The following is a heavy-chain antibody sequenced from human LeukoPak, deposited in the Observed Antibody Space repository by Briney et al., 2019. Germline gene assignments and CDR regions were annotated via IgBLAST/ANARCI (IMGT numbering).Heavy chain of an antibody. CDR2: KKKDGSEK. CDR3: ARGYYYDSSGYYVGNDFDY. CDR1: GFIFSTYW. D-gene: IGHD3-22*01. Sequence: PGGSLRLSCAASGFIFSTYWMSWVRQAPGKGLEWVANKKKDGSEKHYVDSVKGRFTISRDDAKNSLYLQMNSLRAEDTAVYYCARGYYYDSSGYYVGNDFDYWGQGTLVTVSS. J-gene: IGHJ4*02. V-gene: IGHV3-7*05.